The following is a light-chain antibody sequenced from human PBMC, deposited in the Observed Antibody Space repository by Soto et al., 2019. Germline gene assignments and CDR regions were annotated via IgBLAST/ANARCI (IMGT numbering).Light chain of an antibody. CDR3: QVWDSSSDHVV. V-gene: IGLV3-21*04. CDR1: NIGSKS. Sequence: SYELTQPPSVSVAPGKTARITCGGNNIGSKSVHWYQQKPGQAPVLVIYYDSDRPSGIPERFSGSNSGNTATXTISRVEAGDEADYYCQVWDSSSDHVVFGGGTKLTVL. J-gene: IGLJ2*01. CDR2: YDS.